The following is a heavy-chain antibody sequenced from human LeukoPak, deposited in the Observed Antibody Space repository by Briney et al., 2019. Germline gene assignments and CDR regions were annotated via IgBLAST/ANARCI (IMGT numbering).Heavy chain of an antibody. Sequence: SETLSLTCTVSGGSIGSYYRSWIRQPPGKGLEWIGYIYYSGSINHNPSLKSRVTISVDTSKNQFSLKLSSVTAADTAVYYCARAPWGRSDFWSGHPYYFDYWGQGTLVTVSS. D-gene: IGHD3-3*01. CDR1: GGSIGSYY. J-gene: IGHJ4*02. V-gene: IGHV4-59*01. CDR2: IYYSGSI. CDR3: ARAPWGRSDFWSGHPYYFDY.